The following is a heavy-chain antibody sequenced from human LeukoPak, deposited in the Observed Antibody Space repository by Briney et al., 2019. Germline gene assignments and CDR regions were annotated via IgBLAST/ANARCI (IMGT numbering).Heavy chain of an antibody. CDR2: INPNSGGT. J-gene: IGHJ4*02. CDR3: ASSYCSSTSCYDTIDY. V-gene: IGHV1-2*02. D-gene: IGHD2-2*01. CDR1: GYTFTGYY. Sequence: ASVTASCKASGYTFTGYYMHWVRQAPGQGLEWMGWINPNSGGTNYAQKFQGRVTMTRDTSISTAYMELSRLRSDDTAVYYCASSYCSSTSCYDTIDYWGQGTLVTVSS.